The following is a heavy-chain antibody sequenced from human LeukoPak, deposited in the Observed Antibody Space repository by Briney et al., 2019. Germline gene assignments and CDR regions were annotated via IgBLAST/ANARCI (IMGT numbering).Heavy chain of an antibody. J-gene: IGHJ4*02. CDR2: ISRSATTM. CDR3: ARVGALSSSWLLY. Sequence: PGGSLRLSCAASGFTFSSYEMSWVRQAPGKGLEWVSSISRSATTMYYADSVKGRFTISRDNAKNSLYLQMNSLRAEDTAVYFCARVGALSSSWLLYWGQGTLVTVSS. V-gene: IGHV3-48*03. CDR1: GFTFSSYE. D-gene: IGHD6-13*01.